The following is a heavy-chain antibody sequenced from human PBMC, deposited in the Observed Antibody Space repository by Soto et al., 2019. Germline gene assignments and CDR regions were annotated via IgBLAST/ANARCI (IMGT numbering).Heavy chain of an antibody. CDR2: LSGSGGTT. V-gene: IGHV3-23*01. J-gene: IGHJ3*02. Sequence: EVQLLESGGGLVQPGGSLRLSCAASGFTFSSYAMSWVRQAPGKGLEWVSALSGSGGTTYYADSVKGRFTFSRDNSQNTLYLQMNSLRAEDTAVYYCAKTANGWFSAFDIWGQGTMVTVSS. CDR1: GFTFSSYA. D-gene: IGHD6-19*01. CDR3: AKTANGWFSAFDI.